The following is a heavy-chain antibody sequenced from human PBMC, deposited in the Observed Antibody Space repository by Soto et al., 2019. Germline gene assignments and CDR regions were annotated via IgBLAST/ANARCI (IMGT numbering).Heavy chain of an antibody. CDR1: GYTFTSDY. J-gene: IGHJ6*02. CDR3: AQGIVSGQLPNQYYYGMDV. D-gene: IGHD6-6*01. V-gene: IGHV1-46*01. Sequence: ASVKVSCTTSGYTFTSDYMHWVRQAPGLGLEWVGIINPRSRHTTYTQQLQGRVTLTSDTCTSTVYMELTRLRSGDTAVYYCAQGIVSGQLPNQYYYGMDVWGQ. CDR2: INPRSRHT.